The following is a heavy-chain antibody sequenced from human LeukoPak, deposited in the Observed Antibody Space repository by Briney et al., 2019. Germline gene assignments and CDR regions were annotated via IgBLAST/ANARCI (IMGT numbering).Heavy chain of an antibody. J-gene: IGHJ6*02. CDR1: GGSISSYY. CDR3: AGYRKQLAGEGYYYGMDV. CDR2: IYYSGST. V-gene: IGHV4-59*01. D-gene: IGHD6-6*01. Sequence: SETLSLTCTVSGGSISSYYWSWIRQPPGKGLEWIGYIYYSGSTNYNPSLKSRVTISVDTSKNQFSLKLSSVTAADTAVYYCAGYRKQLAGEGYYYGMDVWGQGTTVTVSS.